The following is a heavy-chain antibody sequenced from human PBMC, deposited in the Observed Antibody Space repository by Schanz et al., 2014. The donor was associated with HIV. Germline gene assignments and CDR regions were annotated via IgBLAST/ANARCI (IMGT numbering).Heavy chain of an antibody. CDR2: ISGGGGKT. Sequence: EVQLVESGGGLVKPGGSLRLSCAASGFTLSSYTMTWVRQAPGKGLEWVSIISGGGGKTYYADSVKGRFTISRDSSKNTVYLQMNGLRAEDTAVYYCARDKGDNWAGYYYYYGMDVWGQGTTVTVSS. CDR3: ARDKGDNWAGYYYYYGMDV. CDR1: GFTLSSYT. D-gene: IGHD1-20*01. V-gene: IGHV3-23*04. J-gene: IGHJ6*02.